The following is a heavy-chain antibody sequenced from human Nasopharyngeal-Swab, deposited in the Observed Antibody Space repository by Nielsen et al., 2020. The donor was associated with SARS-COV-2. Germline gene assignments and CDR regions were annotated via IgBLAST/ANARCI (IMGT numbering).Heavy chain of an antibody. CDR1: GFTFSTYW. CDR3: ARDVGGRDNY. CDR2: IDTDGTIT. Sequence: ETLSLTCAASGFTFSTYWMHWVRQPPGKGLLWVSRIDTDGTITDYADSVKGRFTISRDNAKNTLYLQMNSLRAEDTAVYYCARDVGGRDNYWGQGALVTVSS. J-gene: IGHJ4*02. D-gene: IGHD2-15*01. V-gene: IGHV3-74*01.